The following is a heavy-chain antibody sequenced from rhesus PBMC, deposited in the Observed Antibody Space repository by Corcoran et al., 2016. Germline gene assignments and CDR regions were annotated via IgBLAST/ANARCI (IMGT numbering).Heavy chain of an antibody. CDR1: GGSISSGYYY. CDR3: AGDPATGTTERVDY. D-gene: IGHD1-26*01. V-gene: IGHV4-122*02. Sequence: QVQLQESGPGLVKPSETLSLTCAVSGGSISSGYYYWSWIRPPPGKGLEWIGYITYSGGTRYNPSRKRRVTIERATSKNHFSLKLSSVTAADTAVYYCAGDPATGTTERVDYWGQGVLVTVSS. CDR2: ITYSGGT. J-gene: IGHJ4*01.